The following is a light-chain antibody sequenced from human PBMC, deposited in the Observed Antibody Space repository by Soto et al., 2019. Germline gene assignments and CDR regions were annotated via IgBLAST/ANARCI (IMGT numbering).Light chain of an antibody. CDR1: QGISND. V-gene: IGKV1-17*01. CDR3: LQHHSYPWT. J-gene: IGKJ1*01. Sequence: DIRMTQSPSSLSAYIGARVTITCRASQGISNDLGWYQQKPGLAPKRLISAASTLQSGVPSRFRGSGSGTEFSLTISGLQTEDIATYYCLQHHSYPWTFGQGTKVDIK. CDR2: AAS.